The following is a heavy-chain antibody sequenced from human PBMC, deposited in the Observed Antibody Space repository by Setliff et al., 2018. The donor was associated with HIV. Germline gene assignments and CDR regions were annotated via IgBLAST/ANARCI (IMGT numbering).Heavy chain of an antibody. CDR1: GFTFSSYA. CDR3: ARDDSNGNTDAFDI. J-gene: IGHJ3*02. D-gene: IGHD5-18*01. CDR2: ISGNGDTT. V-gene: IGHV3-23*01. Sequence: GGSLRLSCAASGFTFSSYALTWVRQAPGKGLEWVSGISGNGDTTWDADSVKGRFTISRDNSKNTLYLQMTSLRAEDTAVYYCARDDSNGNTDAFDIWGQGTTVTVSS.